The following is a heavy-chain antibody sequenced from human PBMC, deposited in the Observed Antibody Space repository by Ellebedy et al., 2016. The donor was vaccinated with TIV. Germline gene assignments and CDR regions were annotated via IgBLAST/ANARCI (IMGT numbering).Heavy chain of an antibody. CDR3: AKGTVVRQDWFDP. Sequence: GGSLRLSCAASGFTFSNYAMSWVRQAPGKGLEWVAAVIASGGDTYYADSVKGRFTISRDNSKNTLHLQMNSLRAEDTAVYYCAKGTVVRQDWFDPWGQGTLVTVSS. CDR2: VIASGGDT. V-gene: IGHV3-23*01. CDR1: GFTFSNYA. D-gene: IGHD4-23*01. J-gene: IGHJ5*02.